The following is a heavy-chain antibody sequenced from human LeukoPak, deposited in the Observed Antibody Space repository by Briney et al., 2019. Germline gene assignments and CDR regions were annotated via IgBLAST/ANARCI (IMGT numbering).Heavy chain of an antibody. V-gene: IGHV3-23*01. Sequence: GGSLRLSCAASGFTFSSYAMSWVRQAPGKGLEWVSAISGSGGSTYYADSVKGRSTISRDNSKNTLYLQMNSLRAEDTAVYYCAKDNTIFGVVSHAFDIWGQGTMVTVSS. CDR2: ISGSGGST. D-gene: IGHD3-3*01. CDR1: GFTFSSYA. CDR3: AKDNTIFGVVSHAFDI. J-gene: IGHJ3*02.